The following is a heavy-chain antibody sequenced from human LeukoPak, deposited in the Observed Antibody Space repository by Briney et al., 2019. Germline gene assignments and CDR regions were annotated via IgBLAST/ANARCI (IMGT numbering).Heavy chain of an antibody. D-gene: IGHD4-17*01. Sequence: SETLSLTCTVSGGSISSYYWSWIRQPPGKGLEWIGYIHYTGSTNYNPSLTSRVTISVDTSKNQFSLKLTSVTAADTAVYYCARGPHWVTGDYDAFDIWGQGTMVTVSS. V-gene: IGHV4-59*01. J-gene: IGHJ3*02. CDR1: GGSISSYY. CDR3: ARGPHWVTGDYDAFDI. CDR2: IHYTGST.